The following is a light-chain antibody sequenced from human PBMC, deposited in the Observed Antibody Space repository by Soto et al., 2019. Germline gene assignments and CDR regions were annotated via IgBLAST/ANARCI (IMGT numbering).Light chain of an antibody. CDR1: QSVSSNF. CDR3: QQYDYSPYT. J-gene: IGKJ2*01. CDR2: GAS. V-gene: IGKV3-20*01. Sequence: IVLTQSPGTLSLSPGERATLSCRASQSVSSNFLAWYQQKLGQAPRLLIYGASTRATGIPDRFSGSGSGTDFTLTISRVEPEDFAVYYCQQYDYSPYTFGQGTKLEIK.